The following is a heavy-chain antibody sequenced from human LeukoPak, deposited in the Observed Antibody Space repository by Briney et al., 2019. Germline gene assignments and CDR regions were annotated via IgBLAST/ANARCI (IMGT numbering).Heavy chain of an antibody. Sequence: GGSLRLSCAASGFTFSTYSMNWVRQAPGKGLEWVSYISSSSSTIYYADSVKGRFTISRDNAYNSLYLQMNSLRAEDTAVYYCAKWELYSGFYYIDYWGQGTLATVSS. CDR2: ISSSSSTI. CDR3: AKWELYSGFYYIDY. V-gene: IGHV3-48*01. CDR1: GFTFSTYS. J-gene: IGHJ4*02. D-gene: IGHD1-26*01.